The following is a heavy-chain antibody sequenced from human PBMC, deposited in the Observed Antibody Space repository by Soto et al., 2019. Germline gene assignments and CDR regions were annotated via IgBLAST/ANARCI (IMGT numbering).Heavy chain of an antibody. CDR2: ISSSGSTI. CDR1: GFTFSYYY. J-gene: IGHJ6*02. Sequence: GGSLRLSCAASGFTFSYYYMIWIRQAPGKGLEWVSYISSSGSTIYYADSVKGRFTISRDNAKNSLYLQMNSLRAEDTAVYYCARAPYYYYYGMDVWGQGTTVTVSS. CDR3: ARAPYYYYYGMDV. V-gene: IGHV3-11*01.